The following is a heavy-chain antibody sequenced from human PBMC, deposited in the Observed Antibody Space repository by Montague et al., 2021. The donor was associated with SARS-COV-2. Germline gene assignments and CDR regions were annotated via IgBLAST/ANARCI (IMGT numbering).Heavy chain of an antibody. Sequence: TLSLTCTVSGGSISSGGYYWSWIRQHPGKGLEWIGYIYYSGSTXYNPSLKSRVTISVDTSKNQFSLKLSSVTAADTAVYYCARAPTIFGVVITNFDYWGQGTLVIVSS. J-gene: IGHJ4*02. CDR2: IYYSGST. V-gene: IGHV4-31*03. D-gene: IGHD3-3*01. CDR1: GGSISSGGYY. CDR3: ARAPTIFGVVITNFDY.